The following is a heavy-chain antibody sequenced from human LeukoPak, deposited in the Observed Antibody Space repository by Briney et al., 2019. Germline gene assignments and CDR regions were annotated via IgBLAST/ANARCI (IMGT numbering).Heavy chain of an antibody. J-gene: IGHJ4*02. V-gene: IGHV3-23*01. D-gene: IGHD3-22*01. CDR3: ANENGHYYKGFDY. Sequence: GGSLRLSCAASGFTFSNYAMSWVRQAPGKGLEWVSTISGSSGSTYYADSVKGRFTISRDNSKNTLYLEMNSLRVEDTAVYYCANENGHYYKGFDYWGQGTLVTSSS. CDR1: GFTFSNYA. CDR2: ISGSSGST.